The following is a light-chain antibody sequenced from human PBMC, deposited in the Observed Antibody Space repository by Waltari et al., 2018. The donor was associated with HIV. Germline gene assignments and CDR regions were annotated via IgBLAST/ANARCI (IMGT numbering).Light chain of an antibody. J-gene: IGKJ5*01. CDR2: LGS. CDR3: MQALQTPLIT. CDR1: QSLLNSNGFNY. Sequence: DIVMTQSPLSLPVPPGEPASISCRSSQSLLNSNGFNYLDWYLQKPGQSPRLLIYLGSNRAPGVPDRFSGSGSGTEFTLKISRVEAEDVGVYYCMQALQTPLITFGQGTRLEIK. V-gene: IGKV2-28*01.